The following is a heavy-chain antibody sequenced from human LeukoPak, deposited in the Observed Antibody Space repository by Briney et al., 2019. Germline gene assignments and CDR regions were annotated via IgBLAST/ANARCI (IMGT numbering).Heavy chain of an antibody. Sequence: PGRSLRLSCAASGFTFSSYAMHWVRQAPGKGLEWVAVISYDGSNKYYADSVKGRFTISRDNSKNTLYLQMNSLRAEDTAVYYCGREIAAAGYYYYYYGMDVWGKGTTVTVSS. D-gene: IGHD6-13*01. CDR2: ISYDGSNK. CDR1: GFTFSSYA. V-gene: IGHV3-30*04. J-gene: IGHJ6*04. CDR3: GREIAAAGYYYYYYGMDV.